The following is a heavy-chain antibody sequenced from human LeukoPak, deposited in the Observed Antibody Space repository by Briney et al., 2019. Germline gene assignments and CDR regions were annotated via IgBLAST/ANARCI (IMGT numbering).Heavy chain of an antibody. D-gene: IGHD3-10*01. CDR1: GYTFTGYY. V-gene: IGHV1-2*02. Sequence: ASVKVSCKASGYTFTGYYMHWVQQAPGQGLEWMGWINPNSGGTNYAQKFQGRVTTTRDTSISTAYMELSRLRSDDTAVYYCARDATMVRGVNWFGPWGQGTLVTVSS. CDR2: INPNSGGT. CDR3: ARDATMVRGVNWFGP. J-gene: IGHJ5*02.